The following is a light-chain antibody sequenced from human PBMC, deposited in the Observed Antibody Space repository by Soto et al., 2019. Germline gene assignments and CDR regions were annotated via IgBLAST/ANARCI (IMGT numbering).Light chain of an antibody. V-gene: IGKV1-39*01. Sequence: DIQMTQSPSSLSASVGDRVIIPCRASQSISSSLAWYQQKPGKAPVXLIYAASTLQSGVPPRFTGSRSETNGTLIISSLQPEDFETYYCQQSYTTPLTFGGGTNVDIK. CDR2: AAS. J-gene: IGKJ4*01. CDR3: QQSYTTPLT. CDR1: QSISSS.